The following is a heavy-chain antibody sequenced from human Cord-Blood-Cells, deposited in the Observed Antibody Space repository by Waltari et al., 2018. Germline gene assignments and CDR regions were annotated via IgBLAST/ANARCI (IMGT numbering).Heavy chain of an antibody. CDR1: GFHFGGSA. CDR2: IRSKANSYAT. D-gene: IGHD6-6*01. CDR3: TRQGSSSSDY. Sequence: EVQLVESGGGLVQPGGSLKLSCGASGFHFGGSAMHGVRQASGKGLEWVGRIRSKANSYATAYAASVKGRFTISRDDSKNTAYLQMNSLKTEDTAVYYCTRQGSSSSDYWGQGTLVTVSS. V-gene: IGHV3-73*02. J-gene: IGHJ4*02.